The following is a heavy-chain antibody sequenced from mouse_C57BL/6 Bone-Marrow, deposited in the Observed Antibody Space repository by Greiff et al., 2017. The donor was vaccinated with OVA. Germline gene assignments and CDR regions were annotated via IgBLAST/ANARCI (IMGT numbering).Heavy chain of an antibody. CDR2: IWTGGGT. CDR3: ARKGIYYYGSSPIYYAMDY. D-gene: IGHD1-1*01. Sequence: QVQLKESGPGLVAPSQSLSITCTVSGFSLTSYAISWVRQPPGKGLEWLGVIWTGGGTNYNSALKSRLSISKDNSKSQVFLKMNSLQTDDTARYYCARKGIYYYGSSPIYYAMDYWGQGTSVTVSS. CDR1: GFSLTSYA. V-gene: IGHV2-9-1*01. J-gene: IGHJ4*01.